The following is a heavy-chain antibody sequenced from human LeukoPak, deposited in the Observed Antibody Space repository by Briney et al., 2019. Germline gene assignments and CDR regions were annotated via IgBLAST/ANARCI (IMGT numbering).Heavy chain of an antibody. CDR3: ARDRYSTSLDAFDI. CDR1: GFTFSSYA. D-gene: IGHD6-13*01. J-gene: IGHJ3*02. V-gene: IGHV3-64D*06. Sequence: PGGSLRLSCSASGFTFSSYAMHCVRQAPGKGLEYVSAISSNGGSTYYADSVKGRFTISRDNSKNTLYLQISSLRAEDTAVYYCARDRYSTSLDAFDIWGQGTMVTVSS. CDR2: ISSNGGST.